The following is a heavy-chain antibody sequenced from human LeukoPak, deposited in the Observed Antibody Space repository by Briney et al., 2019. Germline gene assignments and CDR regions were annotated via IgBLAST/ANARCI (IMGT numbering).Heavy chain of an antibody. V-gene: IGHV3-30-3*01. CDR3: VRDTAMGPYYYYYMDV. D-gene: IGHD5-18*01. Sequence: GRSLGLSCAASGFTFSSYAMHWVRQAPGKGLEWVAVISYDGSNKYYADSVKGRFTISRDNSKNTLYLQMNSLRAEDTAVYYCVRDTAMGPYYYYYMDVWGKGTTVTVSS. J-gene: IGHJ6*03. CDR1: GFTFSSYA. CDR2: ISYDGSNK.